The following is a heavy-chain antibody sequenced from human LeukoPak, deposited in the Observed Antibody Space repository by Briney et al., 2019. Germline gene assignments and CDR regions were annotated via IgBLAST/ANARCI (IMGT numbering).Heavy chain of an antibody. V-gene: IGHV3-7*01. CDR2: IKQDGSEK. CDR1: GFTFSSYW. J-gene: IGHJ5*02. Sequence: GGSLRLSCAASGFTFSSYWMSWVRQAPGKGLEWVANIKQDGSEKYYVDSVKGRFTISRDNAKNSLYLQMNSLRAEDTAVYYCARDVSYYYGSGSYLSWFDPWGQGTLVTVSS. CDR3: ARDVSYYYGSGSYLSWFDP. D-gene: IGHD3-10*01.